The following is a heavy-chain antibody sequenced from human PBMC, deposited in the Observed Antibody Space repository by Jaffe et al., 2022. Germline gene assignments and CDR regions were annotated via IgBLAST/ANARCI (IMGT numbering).Heavy chain of an antibody. Sequence: EVQLVESGGGLVQPGGSLRLSCAASGFTFSSYWMHWVRQAPGKGLVWVSRINSDGSSTSYADSVKGRFTISRDNAKNTLYLQMNSLRAEDTAVYYCARDGRDALWFGELSVRPPGFDPWGQGTLVTVSS. V-gene: IGHV3-74*01. D-gene: IGHD3-10*01. CDR3: ARDGRDALWFGELSVRPPGFDP. J-gene: IGHJ5*02. CDR1: GFTFSSYW. CDR2: INSDGSST.